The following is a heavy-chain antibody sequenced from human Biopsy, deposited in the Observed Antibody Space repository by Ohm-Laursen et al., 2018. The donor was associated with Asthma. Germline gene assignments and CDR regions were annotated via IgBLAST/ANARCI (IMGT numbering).Heavy chain of an antibody. Sequence: SLRLSCSASGFTFSSYGMHWVRQAPGKGLEWVAVISYDGSNKYYADSVKGRFTISRDNSKNTPYLQMNSLRAEDTAVYYCASQSSGPDFWSGYYYFDYWGQGTLVTVSS. D-gene: IGHD3-3*01. CDR3: ASQSSGPDFWSGYYYFDY. J-gene: IGHJ4*02. V-gene: IGHV3-30*03. CDR2: ISYDGSNK. CDR1: GFTFSSYG.